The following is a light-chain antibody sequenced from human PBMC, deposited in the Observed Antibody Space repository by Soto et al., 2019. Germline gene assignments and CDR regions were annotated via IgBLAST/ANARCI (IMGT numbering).Light chain of an antibody. V-gene: IGLV2-14*01. CDR3: SSYTTSSTVV. CDR1: SSNVGNYNY. CDR2: EVT. Sequence: QSVLTQPASVSGSPGQSITISCTGTSSNVGNYNYVSWYQQYPGEVPELIIYEVTNRPSGVSNRFSGSKSGNTASLTIFGLQAEDEADYYCSSYTTSSTVVFGTGTKLTVL. J-gene: IGLJ1*01.